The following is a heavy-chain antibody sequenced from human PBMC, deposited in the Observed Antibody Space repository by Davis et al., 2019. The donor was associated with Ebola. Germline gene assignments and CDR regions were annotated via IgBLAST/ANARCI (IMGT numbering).Heavy chain of an antibody. CDR1: GGSISSYY. V-gene: IGHV4-59*01. Sequence: PSETLSLTCTVSGGSISSYYWSWIRQPPGKGLEWIAYIYYSGSTNYNPSLKSRVTISVDTSKNHFSLKLTSVTAADTAVYYCATLGYSSGWYSSAFDIWGQGTMVTVSS. CDR2: IYYSGST. J-gene: IGHJ3*02. CDR3: ATLGYSSGWYSSAFDI. D-gene: IGHD6-19*01.